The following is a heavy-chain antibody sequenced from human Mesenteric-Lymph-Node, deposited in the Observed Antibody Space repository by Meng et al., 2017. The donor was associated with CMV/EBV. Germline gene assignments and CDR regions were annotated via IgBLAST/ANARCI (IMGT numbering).Heavy chain of an antibody. CDR3: ARYYYDSSAYLGGMDV. Sequence: ASVKVSCKASGYTFTGYYMHWVRQAPGQGLEWMGWINPNSGGTNYAQKFQGRVTMTRDTSISTAYMELSRPRSDDTAVYYCARYYYDSSAYLGGMDVWGQGTTVTVSS. J-gene: IGHJ6*02. D-gene: IGHD3-22*01. CDR2: INPNSGGT. V-gene: IGHV1-2*02. CDR1: GYTFTGYY.